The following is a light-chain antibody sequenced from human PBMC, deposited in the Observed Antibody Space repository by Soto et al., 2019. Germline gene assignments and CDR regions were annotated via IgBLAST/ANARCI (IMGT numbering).Light chain of an antibody. Sequence: DIQLTQSPPTLSASVGDRVTITCRASQSIRHYLAWYQQMPGKAPKLLIYGAASLQSGVPSRFSGSGSGTEFTLTISSLHTDDFASYFCQHHHSYSRTFGQGTRWIPN. CDR2: GAA. V-gene: IGKV1-5*01. CDR1: QSIRHY. CDR3: QHHHSYSRT. J-gene: IGKJ1*01.